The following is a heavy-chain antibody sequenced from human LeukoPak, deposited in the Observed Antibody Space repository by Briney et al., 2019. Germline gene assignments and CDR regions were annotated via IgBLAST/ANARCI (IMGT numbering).Heavy chain of an antibody. J-gene: IGHJ4*02. D-gene: IGHD5-12*01. CDR2: INSDGSST. V-gene: IGHV3-74*01. CDR3: ARDSPHSGYAN. CDR1: GFTFSSYW. Sequence: GRSLRLSCAASGFTFSSYWMHWVRQAPGKGLVWVSRINSDGSSTSYADSVKGRFTISRDNAKNTLYLQMNSLRAEDTAVYYCARDSPHSGYANWGQGTLVTVSS.